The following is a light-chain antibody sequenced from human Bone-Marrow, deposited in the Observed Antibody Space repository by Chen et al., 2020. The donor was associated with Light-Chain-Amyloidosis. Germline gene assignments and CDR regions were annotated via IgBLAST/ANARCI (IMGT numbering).Light chain of an antibody. J-gene: IGLJ3*02. CDR2: YDR. Sequence: SYVLTQPPSVSVAPGKTARITCGGNNIGTKYVHWYQQKPGQAPVLVISYDRDRPSGVSNRFSGSKSGNTASLTISGLQAEDEADYYCCSQTSSSIWVFGGGTKLTVL. V-gene: IGLV3-21*01. CDR1: NIGTKY. CDR3: CSQTSSSIWV.